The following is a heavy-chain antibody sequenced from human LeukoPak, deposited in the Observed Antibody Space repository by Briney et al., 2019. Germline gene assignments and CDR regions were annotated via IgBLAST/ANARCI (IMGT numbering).Heavy chain of an antibody. CDR3: AKDDYYDTSGYRD. V-gene: IGHV3-7*01. CDR1: GFTFSIYW. CDR2: IKQDGSEN. Sequence: GGSLRLSCAASGFTFSIYWMSWVRQAPGKGLEWVANIKQDGSENYYVDSVKGRFTISRDNAKNSLFLQMNSLRAEDTAVYYCAKDDYYDTSGYRDWGQGTLVTVSS. J-gene: IGHJ4*02. D-gene: IGHD3-22*01.